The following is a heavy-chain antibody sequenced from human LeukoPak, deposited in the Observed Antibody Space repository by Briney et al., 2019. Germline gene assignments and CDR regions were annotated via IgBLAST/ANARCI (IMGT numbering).Heavy chain of an antibody. CDR2: LSDDGSNE. Sequence: PGGSLRLSCAASGFTFSSYSMHWVRQAPGKGLEWVAVLSDDGSNEYYTDSVKGRFTISRDNSKNTLLLQMNSLRIEDTAEYYCARDAPSPGAAHSSSYYFDYWGQGTLVTVSS. D-gene: IGHD6-13*01. V-gene: IGHV3-30-3*01. CDR3: ARDAPSPGAAHSSSYYFDY. CDR1: GFTFSSYS. J-gene: IGHJ4*02.